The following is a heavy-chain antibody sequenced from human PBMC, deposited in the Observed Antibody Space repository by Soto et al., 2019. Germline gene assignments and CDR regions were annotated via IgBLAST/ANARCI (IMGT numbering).Heavy chain of an antibody. V-gene: IGHV4-34*01. CDR2: INHTGGT. CDR3: ATRITVFGLLIPPFDP. J-gene: IGHJ5*02. CDR1: VGHVNGYY. D-gene: IGHD3-3*01. Sequence: PSETLSLTCAVYVGHVNGYYWNWIRQPPGKGLEWIGEINHTGGTHYNPSLKSRVTMSVDTSKNQFSLRLSSVTAADTAIYYCATRITVFGLLIPPFDPWGQGTKVTVSS.